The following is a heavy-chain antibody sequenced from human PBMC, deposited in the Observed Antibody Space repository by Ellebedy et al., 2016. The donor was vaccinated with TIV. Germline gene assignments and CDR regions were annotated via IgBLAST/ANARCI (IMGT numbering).Heavy chain of an antibody. CDR1: GYTFTSYG. CDR3: ARYITMIETYYFDY. J-gene: IGHJ4*02. D-gene: IGHD3-22*01. CDR2: ISAYNGNT. Sequence: ASVKVSCXASGYTFTSYGISWVRQAPGQGLEWMGWISAYNGNTNYAQKLQGRVTMTTDTSTSTAYMELRSLRSDDTAVYYCARYITMIETYYFDYWGQGTLVTVSS. V-gene: IGHV1-18*01.